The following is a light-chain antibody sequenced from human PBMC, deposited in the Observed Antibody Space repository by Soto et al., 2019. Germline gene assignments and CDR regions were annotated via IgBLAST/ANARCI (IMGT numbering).Light chain of an antibody. CDR2: KVS. V-gene: IGKV2-24*01. J-gene: IGKJ2*01. CDR1: QSLVHSDGNTY. Sequence: DIVMTQTPLSSPVTLGQPASISCRSSQSLVHSDGNTYLSWLHQRPGQPPRLLIYKVSHRLSGVPDRFSGSGAGTDFTLKISRVEAEDVGVYYCMQATQFSRYTFGQGTKLEIK. CDR3: MQATQFSRYT.